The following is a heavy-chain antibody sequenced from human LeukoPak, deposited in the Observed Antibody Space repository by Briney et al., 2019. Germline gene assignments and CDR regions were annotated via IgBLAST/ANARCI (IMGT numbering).Heavy chain of an antibody. CDR1: GGTFSSYA. CDR3: ARSVLGYCSGGSCYSVGGLFDY. V-gene: IGHV1-69*13. CDR2: IIPIFGTA. Sequence: RASVKVSCKASGGTFSSYAISWVRQAPGQGLEWIGGIIPIFGTANYAQKFQGRVTITADESTSTAYMELSSLRSEDTAVYYCARSVLGYCSGGSCYSVGGLFDYWGQGTLVTVSS. J-gene: IGHJ4*02. D-gene: IGHD2-15*01.